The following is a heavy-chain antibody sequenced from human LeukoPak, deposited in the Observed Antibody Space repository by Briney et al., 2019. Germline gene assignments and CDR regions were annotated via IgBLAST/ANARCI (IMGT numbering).Heavy chain of an antibody. V-gene: IGHV3-48*04. CDR2: ISRNSRTT. CDR1: GSDFSSHN. D-gene: IGHD6-13*01. J-gene: IGHJ2*01. CDR3: ARRIAGTATGGYFEP. Sequence: GGSLRLSCAVSGSDFSSHNFHWVRQAPGKGLEWVSFISRNSRTTYYADSVKGRFTISRDDAKNLVYLQMNSLGAEDTAVYYCARRIAGTATGGYFEPWGRGTLVSVSS.